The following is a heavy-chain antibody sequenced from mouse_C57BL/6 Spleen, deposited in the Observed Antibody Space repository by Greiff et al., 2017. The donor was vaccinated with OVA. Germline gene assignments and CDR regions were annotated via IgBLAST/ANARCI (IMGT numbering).Heavy chain of an antibody. CDR2: INPNNGGT. J-gene: IGHJ1*03. CDR3: ARRDYDYAYWYFDV. Sequence: EVKLQQSGPELVKPGASVKIPCKASGYTFTDYNMDWVKQSPGKSLEWIGDINPNNGGTIYNQKFKGKATLTVDKSSSTAYMELRSLTSEDTAVYYCARRDYDYAYWYFDVWGTGTTVTVSS. V-gene: IGHV1-18*01. D-gene: IGHD2-4*01. CDR1: GYTFTDYN.